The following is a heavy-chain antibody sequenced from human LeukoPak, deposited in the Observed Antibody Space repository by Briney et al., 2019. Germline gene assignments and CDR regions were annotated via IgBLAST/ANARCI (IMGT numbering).Heavy chain of an antibody. V-gene: IGHV3-21*01. D-gene: IGHD1-26*01. CDR1: GFIFSSYG. Sequence: GGSLRLSCAASGFIFSSYGMNGLRQARGKGLEGVSSISSGADYIYYGDSVRGRFIISRDNDKKSLYLQMNYLRAEDTALYYCATDKAEGWAMRIFDYCGQGALVSVSS. J-gene: IGHJ4*02. CDR2: ISSGADYI. CDR3: ATDKAEGWAMRIFDY.